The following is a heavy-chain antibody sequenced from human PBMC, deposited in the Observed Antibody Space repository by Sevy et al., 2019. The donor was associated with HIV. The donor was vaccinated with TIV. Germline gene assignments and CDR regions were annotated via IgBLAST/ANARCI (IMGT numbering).Heavy chain of an antibody. CDR1: GFTFNDYA. CDR2: ISWNSGSI. J-gene: IGHJ4*02. Sequence: GGSLRLSCAASGFTFNDYAMHWVRQAPGKGLEWVSGISWNSGSIGYADSVKGRFTISRDNAKNSLYLQMNSLRAEDTALYYCAKDNGVMTTVVTHFDYWGQGTLVTVSS. D-gene: IGHD4-17*01. V-gene: IGHV3-9*01. CDR3: AKDNGVMTTVVTHFDY.